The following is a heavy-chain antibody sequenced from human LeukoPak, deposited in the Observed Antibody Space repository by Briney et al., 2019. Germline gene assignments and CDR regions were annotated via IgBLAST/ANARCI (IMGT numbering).Heavy chain of an antibody. Sequence: PNXGNTGYAQKFQGRVTMTRNTSISTAYMELSSLRSEDTAVYYCARGHHYYDSSGYYYYFDYWGQGTLVTVSS. J-gene: IGHJ4*02. V-gene: IGHV1-8*01. CDR2: PNXGNT. CDR3: ARGHHYYDSSGYYYYFDY. D-gene: IGHD3-22*01.